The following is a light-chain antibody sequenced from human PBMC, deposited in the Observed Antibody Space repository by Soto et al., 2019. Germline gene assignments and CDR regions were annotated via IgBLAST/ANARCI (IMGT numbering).Light chain of an antibody. V-gene: IGLV4-69*01. Sequence: QLVLTQAPSASASLGASVKLTCTLRSGHSSNAIAWHQQQPDKGPRYLMKVNSDGSHNKGDGIPDRFSGSSSGAERYLTISSLQSEDEADYYCQTWGSGIVVFGGGTKLTVL. J-gene: IGLJ2*01. CDR3: QTWGSGIVV. CDR1: SGHSSNA. CDR2: VNSDGSH.